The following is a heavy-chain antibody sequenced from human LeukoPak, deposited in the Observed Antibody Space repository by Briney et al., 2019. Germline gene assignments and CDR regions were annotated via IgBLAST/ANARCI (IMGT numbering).Heavy chain of an antibody. D-gene: IGHD3-16*01. CDR2: TYYRSKWYN. CDR3: ARSSAGFDS. CDR1: GDSVSSNTTA. V-gene: IGHV6-1*01. Sequence: SQTLSLTCAISGDSVSSNTTACNWIRQSPSRGLEWLGRTYYRSKWYNDYAISVKSRITINPDTSKNHFSLQLNSVTAEDTAVYYCARSSAGFDSWGQGTLVTVSS. J-gene: IGHJ5*01.